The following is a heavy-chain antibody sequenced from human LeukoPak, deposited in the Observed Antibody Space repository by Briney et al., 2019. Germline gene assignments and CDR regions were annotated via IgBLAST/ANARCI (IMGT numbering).Heavy chain of an antibody. CDR1: GDSVSSNSAT. CDR2: TYYRSKWSN. J-gene: IGHJ5*02. D-gene: IGHD2/OR15-2a*01. Sequence: SQTLSLTCAISGDSVSSNSATCKCIRQSPTRGLELLGRTYYRSKWSNDYAVSVKSRISINPDTSKNQFSLQLNSVTPEDTAVYYCARGLSSRGFDAWGQGTLVTVSS. V-gene: IGHV6-1*01. CDR3: ARGLSSRGFDA.